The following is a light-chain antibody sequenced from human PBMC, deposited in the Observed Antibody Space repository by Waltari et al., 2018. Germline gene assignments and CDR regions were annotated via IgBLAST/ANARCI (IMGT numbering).Light chain of an antibody. CDR1: RRDIGSYNL. Sequence: QSALTQPASGSGSPGQSITISCTGTRRDIGSYNLASWYQQHPGKAPKLMIYEGIKRPSGVANRFSGSKSGNTASLTISGLQAEDEADYYCCSYAGSHVVFGGGTKLTVL. J-gene: IGLJ2*01. CDR2: EGI. CDR3: CSYAGSHVV. V-gene: IGLV2-23*01.